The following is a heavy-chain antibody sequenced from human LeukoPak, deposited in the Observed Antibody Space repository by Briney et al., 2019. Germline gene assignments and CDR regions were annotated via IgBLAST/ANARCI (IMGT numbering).Heavy chain of an antibody. J-gene: IGHJ4*02. CDR1: GFTFSSYG. D-gene: IGHD2-15*01. Sequence: GGSLRLSCAVSGFTFSSYGMHWVRQAPGKGLEWVAVISYDGSNKNYADSVKGRFTISRDNSKNTLFLQLNSLRAGDTAVYYCAKDAGVVLSTQFDFWGQGTLVTVSS. CDR3: AKDAGVVLSTQFDF. CDR2: ISYDGSNK. V-gene: IGHV3-30*18.